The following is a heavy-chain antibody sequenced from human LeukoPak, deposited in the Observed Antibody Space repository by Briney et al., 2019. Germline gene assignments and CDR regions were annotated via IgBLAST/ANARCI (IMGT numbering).Heavy chain of an antibody. V-gene: IGHV4-34*01. Sequence: SETLSLTCAVYGGSFSGYYWSWIRQPPGKGLEWIGEINHSGSTNYNPSLKSRVTISVDTSKNQFSLKLSSVTAADTAVYYCARGPNYDFWSGYGWFDPWGQGTLATVSS. J-gene: IGHJ5*02. CDR2: INHSGST. CDR3: ARGPNYDFWSGYGWFDP. CDR1: GGSFSGYY. D-gene: IGHD3-3*01.